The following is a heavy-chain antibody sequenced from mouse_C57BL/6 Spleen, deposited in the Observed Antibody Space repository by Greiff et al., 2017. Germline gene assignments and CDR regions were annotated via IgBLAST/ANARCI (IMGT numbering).Heavy chain of an antibody. CDR3: ARRTTVAYYFDY. J-gene: IGHJ2*01. CDR1: GYTFTSYW. V-gene: IGHV1-52*01. D-gene: IGHD1-1*01. CDR2: IDPSDSET. Sequence: QVQLQQPGAELVRPWSSVKLSCKASGYTFTSYWMHWVKQRPIQGLEWIGNIDPSDSETHYNQKFKDKATLTVDKSSSTAYMQLSSLTSEDSAVXYCARRTTVAYYFDYWGQGTTLTVSS.